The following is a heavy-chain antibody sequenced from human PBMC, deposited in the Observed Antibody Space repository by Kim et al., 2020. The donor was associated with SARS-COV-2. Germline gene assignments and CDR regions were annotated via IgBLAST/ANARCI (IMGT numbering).Heavy chain of an antibody. J-gene: IGHJ5*02. D-gene: IGHD2-2*01. CDR3: ARDVSGGSTSKANWFDP. Sequence: SETLSLTCAVSGGSISSSNWWSWVRQPPGKRLEWVGEIYHSGSTNYNPSLKSRVTISVEKSKNQFSLKLSSVTAADTAVYYCARDVSGGSTSKANWFDPWGQGTLVTVSS. CDR1: GGSISSSNW. CDR2: IYHSGST. V-gene: IGHV4-4*02.